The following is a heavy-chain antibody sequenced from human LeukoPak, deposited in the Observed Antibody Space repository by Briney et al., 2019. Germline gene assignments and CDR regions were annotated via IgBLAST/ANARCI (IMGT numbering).Heavy chain of an antibody. J-gene: IGHJ4*02. CDR3: ARQMITFGGVIAQFDY. Sequence: SETLSLTCTVSGGSISSYYRSWIRQPPGKGLEWIGYIYYSGSTNYNPSLKSRVTISVDTSKNQFSLKLSSVTAADTAVYYCARQMITFGGVIAQFDYWGQGTLVTVSS. CDR1: GGSISSYY. V-gene: IGHV4-59*08. CDR2: IYYSGST. D-gene: IGHD3-16*02.